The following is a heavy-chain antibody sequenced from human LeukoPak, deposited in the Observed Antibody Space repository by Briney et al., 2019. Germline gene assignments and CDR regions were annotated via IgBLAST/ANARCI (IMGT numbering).Heavy chain of an antibody. CDR2: IKQDGSET. J-gene: IGHJ4*02. CDR1: GYTFSIYW. CDR3: TRENSGSLSLEY. D-gene: IGHD1-26*01. Sequence: GGSLRLSCAASGYTFSIYWMNWVRQAPGKGLEWVASIKQDGSETYYMESVQGRFTISRDNDMDFLYLQLSSLRAEDTAVYYCTRENSGSLSLEYWGQGTLVTVSS. V-gene: IGHV3-7*01.